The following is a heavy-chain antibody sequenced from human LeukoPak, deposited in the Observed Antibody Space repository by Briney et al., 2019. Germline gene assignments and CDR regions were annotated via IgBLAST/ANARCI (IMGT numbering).Heavy chain of an antibody. V-gene: IGHV3-21*01. J-gene: IGHJ6*03. Sequence: GGSLRLFCAASGFTFSSYSMNWVRQAPGKGLEWVSSISSSSSYIYYADSVKGRFTISRDNAKNSLYLQMNSLRAEDTAVYYCARALSSIAARGAMDVWGKGTTVTVSS. CDR2: ISSSSSYI. CDR1: GFTFSSYS. D-gene: IGHD6-6*01. CDR3: ARALSSIAARGAMDV.